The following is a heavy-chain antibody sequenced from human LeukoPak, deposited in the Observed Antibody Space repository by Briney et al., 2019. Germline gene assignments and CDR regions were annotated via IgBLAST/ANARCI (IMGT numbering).Heavy chain of an antibody. V-gene: IGHV3-7*01. J-gene: IGHJ4*01. CDR1: GFTFGNYW. CDR3: ARDPGSSSFDY. D-gene: IGHD6-13*01. CDR2: IKRDGSYK. Sequence: GGSLRLSCVASGFTFGNYWMSWVRQAPGKGLEFVANIKRDGSYKNYVDSVKGRFTISRDNAENSVHLQMHSLRAEDTAIYYCARDPGSSSFDYWGQGALVIASS.